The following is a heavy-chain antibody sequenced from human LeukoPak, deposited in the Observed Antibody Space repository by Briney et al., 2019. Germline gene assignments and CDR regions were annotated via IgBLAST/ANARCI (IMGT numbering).Heavy chain of an antibody. CDR2: IKQDGSET. V-gene: IGHV3-7*01. Sequence: PGGSLTLSCAASGFTFSNYWMSWVRRAPGKGLEWVANIKQDGSETYYVDSVRGRFTISRDNAKKSLYLQMNSLRAEDTAVYYCARDFWAAYRVDYFDYWGQGTLVTVSS. D-gene: IGHD3/OR15-3a*01. J-gene: IGHJ4*02. CDR1: GFTFSNYW. CDR3: ARDFWAAYRVDYFDY.